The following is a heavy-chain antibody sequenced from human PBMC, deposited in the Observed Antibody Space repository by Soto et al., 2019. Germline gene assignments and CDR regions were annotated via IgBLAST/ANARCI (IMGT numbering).Heavy chain of an antibody. V-gene: IGHV3-74*01. Sequence: EVQLVESGGGLVQPGGSLRLSCAVSGFTFSNYWMHWFRRVSGKGLVWVSHINDDGSSTTYADSVKGRFTISRDNAKNTLYLQMNSLRVEDTAVYYCVRDDNGLGIGYWGRGTLVTVSS. D-gene: IGHD3-10*01. CDR2: INDDGSST. CDR3: VRDDNGLGIGY. CDR1: GFTFSNYW. J-gene: IGHJ4*02.